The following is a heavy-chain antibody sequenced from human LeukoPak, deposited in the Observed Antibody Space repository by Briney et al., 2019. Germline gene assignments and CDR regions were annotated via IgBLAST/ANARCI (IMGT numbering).Heavy chain of an antibody. J-gene: IGHJ6*03. CDR3: ARGVDYDFWSGYLASYYYYMDV. CDR1: GYSISSGYY. D-gene: IGHD3-3*01. Sequence: ASETLSLTCTVSGYSISSGYYWGWIRQPPGKGLEWIGIIYHSGSTYYNPSLKSRVTISVDTSKNQFSLKLSSVTAADTAVYYCARGVDYDFWSGYLASYYYYMDVWGKGTTVTVSS. CDR2: IYHSGST. V-gene: IGHV4-38-2*02.